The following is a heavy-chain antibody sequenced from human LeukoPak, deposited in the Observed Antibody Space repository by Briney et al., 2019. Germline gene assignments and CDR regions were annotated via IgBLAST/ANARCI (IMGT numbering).Heavy chain of an antibody. J-gene: IGHJ3*02. CDR3: ARLLDYGNSGDPDTFDI. D-gene: IGHD3-22*01. V-gene: IGHV4-59*01. CDR1: GGSISSYY. CDR2: IHYSGRT. Sequence: KPSETLSLTCTVSGGSISSYYWSWIRQAPGKGLEWIACIHYSGRTKYNPSLQSRVTISLDTSQNHFSLQLHSVTAADTAVYYCARLLDYGNSGDPDTFDIWGQGTMVTVSS.